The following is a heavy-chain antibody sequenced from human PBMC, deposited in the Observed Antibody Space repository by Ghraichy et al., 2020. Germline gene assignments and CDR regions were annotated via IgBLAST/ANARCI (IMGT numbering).Heavy chain of an antibody. Sequence: SETLSLTCTVSGDSFTTSYWTWIRQPAGKGLEWIGRISPSGSTYQNPSLRSRISMSVDTSKNTFSLRLTSVTAADTAVYYCARDDLVGGGGRNWFHPWGQGRLVTVSS. V-gene: IGHV4-4*07. J-gene: IGHJ5*02. CDR3: ARDDLVGGGGRNWFHP. CDR1: GDSFTTSY. CDR2: ISPSGST. D-gene: IGHD3-16*01.